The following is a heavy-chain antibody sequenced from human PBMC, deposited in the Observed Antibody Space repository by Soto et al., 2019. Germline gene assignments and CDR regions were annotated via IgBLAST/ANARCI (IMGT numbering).Heavy chain of an antibody. CDR3: AKVVVTAMQGVLFHYYGMDV. D-gene: IGHD2-21*02. CDR1: GYTFTSYD. V-gene: IGHV1-8*01. Sequence: GASVKVSCKASGYTFTSYDINWVRQATGQGLEWMGWMNPNSGNTGYAQKFQGRVTMTRNTSISTAYMELSSLRSEDTAVYYCAKVVVTAMQGVLFHYYGMDVWGQGTTVTVSS. J-gene: IGHJ6*02. CDR2: MNPNSGNT.